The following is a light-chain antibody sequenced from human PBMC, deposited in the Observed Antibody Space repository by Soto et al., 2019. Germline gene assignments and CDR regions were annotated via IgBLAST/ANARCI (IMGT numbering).Light chain of an antibody. CDR2: EVS. J-gene: IGLJ3*02. V-gene: IGLV2-14*01. CDR3: TSYTSSSTYWV. CDR1: SSDVGGYNY. Sequence: QSALTQPACVSGSPGQSITISCTGTSSDVGGYNYVSWYQQHPGKAPKVMIYEVSNRPSGVSNRFSGSKSGNTASLTISGLQAEDEANYYCTSYTSSSTYWVFGGGTKVTVL.